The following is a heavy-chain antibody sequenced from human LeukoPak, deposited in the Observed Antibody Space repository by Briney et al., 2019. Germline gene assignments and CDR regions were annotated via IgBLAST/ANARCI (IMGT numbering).Heavy chain of an antibody. CDR3: ARVGPPGYCSGGSCTYYYYYYMDV. CDR2: TRNKANSYTT. J-gene: IGHJ6*03. V-gene: IGHV3-72*01. Sequence: GGSLRLSCAASGFTFSDHYMDWVRQAPGKGLEWVGRTRNKANSYTTEYAASVKGRFTISRDDSKNSLYLQMNSLKTEDTAVYYCARVGPPGYCSGGSCTYYYYYYMDVWGKGTTVTVSS. D-gene: IGHD2-15*01. CDR1: GFTFSDHY.